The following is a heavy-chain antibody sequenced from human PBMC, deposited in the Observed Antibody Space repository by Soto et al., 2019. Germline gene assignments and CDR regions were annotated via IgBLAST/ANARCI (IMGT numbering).Heavy chain of an antibody. CDR3: AREAAAGFDY. V-gene: IGHV4-59*01. Sequence: SETLSLTCAVSGDSISSYYCMWIRQPPGKGLESIGYLYYGRSANYNPSLKSRVTLSVDTSTNQFSLKLSSVTAADTAVYYCAREAAAGFDYWGQGTLVTVSS. CDR2: LYYGRSA. D-gene: IGHD6-13*01. CDR1: GDSISSYY. J-gene: IGHJ4*02.